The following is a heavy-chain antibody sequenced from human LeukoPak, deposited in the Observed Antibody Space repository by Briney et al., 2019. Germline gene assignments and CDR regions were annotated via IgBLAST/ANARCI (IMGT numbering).Heavy chain of an antibody. CDR1: GGSISSSSYY. CDR3: ARVRETMVRGVISYGMDV. CDR2: IYYSGST. V-gene: IGHV4-39*07. J-gene: IGHJ6*02. Sequence: PSETLSLTCTVSGGSISSSSYYWGWIRQPPGKGLEWIGSIYYSGSTYYNPSLKSRVTISVDTSKNQFSLKLSSVTAADTAVYYCARVRETMVRGVISYGMDVWGQGTTVTVSS. D-gene: IGHD3-10*01.